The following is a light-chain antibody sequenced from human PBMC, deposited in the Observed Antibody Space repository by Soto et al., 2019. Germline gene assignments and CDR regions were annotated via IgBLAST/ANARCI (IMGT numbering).Light chain of an antibody. V-gene: IGKV3-15*01. CDR2: GAS. CDR3: QQYNNWPWT. CDR1: HSISDT. Sequence: EIVMTQSPANLSVSPGGIATLSCKAIHSISDTLAWYQQKPGQAPRLRIHGASTRATGFPARFSGSGSGTDFTLTISSLQSADFAVYYCQQYNNWPWTFGQGTKVDIK. J-gene: IGKJ1*01.